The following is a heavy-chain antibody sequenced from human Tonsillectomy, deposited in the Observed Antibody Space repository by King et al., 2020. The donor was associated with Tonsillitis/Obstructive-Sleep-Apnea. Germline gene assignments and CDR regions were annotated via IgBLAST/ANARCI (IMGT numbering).Heavy chain of an antibody. D-gene: IGHD3-10*01. V-gene: IGHV3-11*05. CDR1: GFIFSDYY. CDR3: ASGTPGRVHRSGAWYAFDI. CDR2: ISSSSNYR. Sequence: VQLVESGGGLVKPGGSLRLSCAASGFIFSDYYMSWIRQAPGKGLEWVAYISSSSNYRNHADSVKGRFTISRDNAKNSLYLQMNSLRAEDTAVYYCASGTPGRVHRSGAWYAFDIWGQGTMVTVSS. J-gene: IGHJ3*02.